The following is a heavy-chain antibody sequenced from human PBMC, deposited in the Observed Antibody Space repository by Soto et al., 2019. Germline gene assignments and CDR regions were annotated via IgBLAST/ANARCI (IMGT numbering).Heavy chain of an antibody. CDR2: IDPSDSYT. V-gene: IGHV5-10-1*01. Sequence: PGESLKISCKGSGYTFTSYWITWVRQMPGKGLEWMGRIDPSDSYTTYSPSFQGHVTISDDRSTSTAYLQWSSLKASDTAMYYCARHLHYDFSSGSFYGMDVWGQGTTVTVSS. D-gene: IGHD3-3*01. J-gene: IGHJ6*02. CDR1: GYTFTSYW. CDR3: ARHLHYDFSSGSFYGMDV.